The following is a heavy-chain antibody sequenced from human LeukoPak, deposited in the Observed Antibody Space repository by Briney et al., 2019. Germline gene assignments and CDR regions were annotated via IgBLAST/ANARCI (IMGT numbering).Heavy chain of an antibody. CDR1: GGSISSGSYY. CDR3: AGWGAGTGSFDY. V-gene: IGHV4-61*02. D-gene: IGHD6-13*01. Sequence: SETLSLTCTVSGGSISSGSYYWSWIRQPAGKGLEWIERIYTSGSTNYNPSLKSRVTISVDTSKNQFSLKLSSVTAADTAMYYCAGWGAGTGSFDYWGQGALVTVSS. J-gene: IGHJ4*02. CDR2: IYTSGST.